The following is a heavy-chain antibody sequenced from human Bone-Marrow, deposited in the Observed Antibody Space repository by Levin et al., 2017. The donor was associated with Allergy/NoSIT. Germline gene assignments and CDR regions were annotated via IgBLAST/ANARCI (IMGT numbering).Heavy chain of an antibody. J-gene: IGHJ6*03. V-gene: IGHV3-15*01. CDR3: TTDPRLRFFYYHYMDV. D-gene: IGHD3-3*01. CDR1: GFTFSDAS. Sequence: GESLKISCAASGFTFSDASMSWVRQGPGKGLEWVGRIKTKSEGETKEYAAPGKGRFIISRDDSKNIMYLQMNSVKTEDTAVYYCTTDPRLRFFYYHYMDVWGAGTTVTVSS. CDR2: IKTKSEGETK.